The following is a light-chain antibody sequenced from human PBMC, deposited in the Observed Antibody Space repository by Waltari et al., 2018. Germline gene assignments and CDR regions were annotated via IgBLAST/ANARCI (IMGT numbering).Light chain of an antibody. Sequence: EIVMTQSPASPSVSPGERVTLSCRASQSISSYLAWYQQKPVQAPRLLIHDASTRATSIPARFGGSGSGTEFTLTISSLQSEDFAVYYCQQYDKWPLTFGGGTEVEIK. J-gene: IGKJ4*01. CDR1: QSISSY. CDR2: DAS. CDR3: QQYDKWPLT. V-gene: IGKV3-15*01.